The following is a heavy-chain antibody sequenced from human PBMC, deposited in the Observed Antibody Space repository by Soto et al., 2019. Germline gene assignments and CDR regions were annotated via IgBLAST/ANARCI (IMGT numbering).Heavy chain of an antibody. J-gene: IGHJ4*02. CDR1: GGSISSYY. V-gene: IGHV4-59*01. CDR3: ARAIGRRYYYDSSGYLFDY. D-gene: IGHD3-22*01. Sequence: SETLSLTCTVSGGSISSYYWSWIRQPPGKGLEWIGYIYYSGSTNYNPSLKSRVTISVDTSKNQFSLKLSSVTAADTAVYYCARAIGRRYYYDSSGYLFDYWGQGTLVTVSS. CDR2: IYYSGST.